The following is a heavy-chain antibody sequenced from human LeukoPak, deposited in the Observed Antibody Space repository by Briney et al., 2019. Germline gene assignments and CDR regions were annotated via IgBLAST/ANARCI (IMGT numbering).Heavy chain of an antibody. D-gene: IGHD6-13*01. Sequence: ASVKVSCKVSGYTLTELSMHWVRQAPGKGLEWMGGFDPEDGETIYAQKFQGRVTMTEDTSTDTAYMELSSLRSEDTAVYYCATFLDSSCWYYFDYWGQGTLVTVSS. J-gene: IGHJ4*02. V-gene: IGHV1-24*01. CDR2: FDPEDGET. CDR1: GYTLTELS. CDR3: ATFLDSSCWYYFDY.